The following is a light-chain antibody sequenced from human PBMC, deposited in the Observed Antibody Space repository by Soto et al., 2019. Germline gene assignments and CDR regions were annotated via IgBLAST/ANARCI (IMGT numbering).Light chain of an antibody. CDR3: SSYTSSSTRYYV. V-gene: IGLV2-14*01. CDR2: DVS. J-gene: IGLJ1*01. CDR1: SSDVVGYNY. Sequence: QSVLTQPASVSGSPGQSITISCTGTSSDVVGYNYVSWYQQHPGKAPKLMIYDVSNRPSGVSNRFSGSKSGNTASLTISGLQAEDEADYYCSSYTSSSTRYYVFGTGTKATVL.